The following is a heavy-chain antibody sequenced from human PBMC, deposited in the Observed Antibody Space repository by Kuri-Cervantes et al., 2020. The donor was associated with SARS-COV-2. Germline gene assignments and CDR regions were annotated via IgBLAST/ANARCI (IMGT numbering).Heavy chain of an antibody. V-gene: IGHV5-51*01. D-gene: IGHD2-21*01. CDR2: IYPDDSDT. CDR1: GYKFTNYW. Sequence: GESLKISCEGSGYKFTNYWIGWVRQMPGKGLEWMGVIYPDDSDTRYSPSFQGQVTISADKYIRTAYLQWNSLKASDTAIYYCARHIDDCRGDCRPNDGFDIWGQGTMVTVSS. J-gene: IGHJ3*02. CDR3: ARHIDDCRGDCRPNDGFDI.